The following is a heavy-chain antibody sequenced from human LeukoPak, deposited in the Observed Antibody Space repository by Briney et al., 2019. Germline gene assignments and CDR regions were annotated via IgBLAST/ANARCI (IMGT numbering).Heavy chain of an antibody. J-gene: IGHJ5*02. CDR2: IYYSGNT. D-gene: IGHD2-15*01. V-gene: IGHV4-59*01. CDR3: ARDYSAAWFDP. CDR1: GGSLSSYY. Sequence: SETLSLTCTVSGGSLSSYYWSWFRQPPGKGLEWIGYIYYSGNTNYNPSLKSRVTISVDTSKNQFSLKLSSVTAADTAVYYCARDYSAAWFDPWGQGTLVTVSS.